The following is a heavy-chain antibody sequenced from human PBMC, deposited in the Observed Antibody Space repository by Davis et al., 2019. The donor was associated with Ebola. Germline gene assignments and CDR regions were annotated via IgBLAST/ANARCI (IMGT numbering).Heavy chain of an antibody. Sequence: AASVKVSCKASGYTFTSYYMHWVRQAPGQGLEWMGIINPSGGSTSYAQKFQGRVTITADKSTSTAYMELSSLRSEDTAVYYCARDLFAAVAGPSDDYWGQGTLVTVSS. J-gene: IGHJ4*02. V-gene: IGHV1-46*01. CDR3: ARDLFAAVAGPSDDY. CDR2: INPSGGST. D-gene: IGHD6-19*01. CDR1: GYTFTSYY.